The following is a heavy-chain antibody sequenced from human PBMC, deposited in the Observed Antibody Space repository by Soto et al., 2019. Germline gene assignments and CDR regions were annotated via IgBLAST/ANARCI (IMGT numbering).Heavy chain of an antibody. CDR2: ISATSLYI. CDR1: GFTFETSS. V-gene: IGHV3-21*06. J-gene: IGHJ6*02. Sequence: EVKLVQSGGGLVKPGGSLRLSCAASGFTFETSSINCLRQTPGKGLEWVASISATSLYIYYADSVRGRFTISRENAKNIVFLQKDAPTPQDTAIYFCARELGGGAHYGMDVWGQGTTVTVSS. D-gene: IGHD3-16*01. CDR3: ARELGGGAHYGMDV.